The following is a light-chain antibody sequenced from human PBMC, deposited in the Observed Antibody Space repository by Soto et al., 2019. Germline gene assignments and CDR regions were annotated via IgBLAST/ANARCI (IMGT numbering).Light chain of an antibody. J-gene: IGKJ1*01. CDR2: GAS. CDR1: QSVSSN. Sequence: VSTQSPSTLSVSPGARATLSCRASQSVSSNLAWYQQKPGQAPRLLIYGASTRATGIPARFSGSWSGTEFTLTISSLQSEDVAGYYCQQYNNWPWTLGQGTKG. V-gene: IGKV3-15*01. CDR3: QQYNNWPWT.